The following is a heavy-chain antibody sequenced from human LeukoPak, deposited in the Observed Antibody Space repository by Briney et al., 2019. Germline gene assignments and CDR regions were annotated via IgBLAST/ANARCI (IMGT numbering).Heavy chain of an antibody. J-gene: IGHJ4*02. CDR1: GFTFSTHA. D-gene: IGHD4-11*01. CDR3: AKGPNDSSNYLFDY. Sequence: GGSLRLSCAASGFTFSTHAMSWVRRAPGKGLEWVSVIVGSGVDTYYADSVKGRFTISRDNSKNTLYVQMNRLGAEDTAVYYCAKGPNDSSNYLFDYWGQGTLVTVSS. CDR2: IVGSGVDT. V-gene: IGHV3-23*01.